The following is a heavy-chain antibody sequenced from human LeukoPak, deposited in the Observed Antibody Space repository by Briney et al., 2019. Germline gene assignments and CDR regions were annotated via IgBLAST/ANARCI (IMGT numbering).Heavy chain of an antibody. J-gene: IGHJ4*02. CDR3: AKESSLLRGPLVIYYFDF. Sequence: PGGSLRLSCAASDFSFTTYAMSWVRQAPGKGLEWVSSISGGGTITYYADSVKGRFTISRDNSKNTLYLQMNSLRAEDTAVYYCAKESSLLRGPLVIYYFDFWGQGTLVTVSS. V-gene: IGHV3-23*01. CDR1: DFSFTTYA. CDR2: ISGGGTIT. D-gene: IGHD3-10*01.